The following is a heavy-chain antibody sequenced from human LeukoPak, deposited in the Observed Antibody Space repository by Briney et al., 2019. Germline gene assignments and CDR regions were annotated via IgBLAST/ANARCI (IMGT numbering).Heavy chain of an antibody. D-gene: IGHD2-21*02. CDR2: IRDGGDIT. CDR1: GLTLSSFA. J-gene: IGHJ4*02. Sequence: QPGGSLRLSCVASGLTLSSFAMTWVRQAPGKGLEWVSSIRDGGDITYYADSVRGRFTISRDTSKNTLFLQMNSLRVEDTAVYYCAKAPEILRHFDSWGQGALVTVSS. CDR3: AKAPEILRHFDS. V-gene: IGHV3-23*01.